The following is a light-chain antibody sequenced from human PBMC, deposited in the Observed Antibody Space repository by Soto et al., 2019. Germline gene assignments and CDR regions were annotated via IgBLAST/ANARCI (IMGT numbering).Light chain of an antibody. Sequence: EIVLTQSPTTLSLSPGERVTLSCSASQSVGSYLAWYQQRPGQAPRLLIYDTSNRATDIPARFSGSGSGTDFTLTISSLEPEDFAVYYCQQRVNGLTFGGGTKVEMK. CDR3: QQRVNGLT. CDR2: DTS. J-gene: IGKJ4*01. CDR1: QSVGSY. V-gene: IGKV3-11*01.